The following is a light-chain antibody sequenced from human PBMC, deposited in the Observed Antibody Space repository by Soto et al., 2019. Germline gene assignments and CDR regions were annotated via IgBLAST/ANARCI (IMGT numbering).Light chain of an antibody. CDR2: VEGSGSY. CDR1: SGHTSYT. Sequence: QSVLTQSSSASASLGSSAKLTCTLSSGHTSYTIAWHQQQPGKAPRYLMKVEGSGSYIKGSGVPDRFSGSTSGADRYLTISNLQFEDEADYYCETWDSNTRAFGGGTKLTVL. J-gene: IGLJ3*02. CDR3: ETWDSNTRA. V-gene: IGLV4-60*02.